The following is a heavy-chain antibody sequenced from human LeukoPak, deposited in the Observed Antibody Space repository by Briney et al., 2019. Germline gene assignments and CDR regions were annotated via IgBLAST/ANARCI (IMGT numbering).Heavy chain of an antibody. CDR3: ARGKYSGSYFKMDY. V-gene: IGHV1-8*01. CDR1: GYTFTSYD. D-gene: IGHD1-26*01. CDR2: MNPNSGNT. J-gene: IGHJ4*02. Sequence: GASVKVSCKASGYTFTSYDINWVRQATGQGLEWMGWMNPNSGNTGYAQKFQGRDTMTRNTSISTAYMELSSLRSEDTAVYYCARGKYSGSYFKMDYWGQGTLVTVSS.